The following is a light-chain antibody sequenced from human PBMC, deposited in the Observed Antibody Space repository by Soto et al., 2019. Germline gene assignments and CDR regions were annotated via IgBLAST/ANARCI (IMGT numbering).Light chain of an antibody. J-gene: IGKJ1*01. CDR2: GTS. Sequence: ESLFTQSPSTLSLSPGERATLSCRASQSVSSSYLAWYQQKPGQAPRLLLYGTSTRASGFPDRFSGSGSGTDFTLTISRLEPEDFAVYYCQQYGSSPVTFGQGTKVDIK. CDR3: QQYGSSPVT. CDR1: QSVSSSY. V-gene: IGKV3-20*01.